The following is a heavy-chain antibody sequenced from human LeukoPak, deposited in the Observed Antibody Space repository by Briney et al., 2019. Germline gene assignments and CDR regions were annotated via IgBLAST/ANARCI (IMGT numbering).Heavy chain of an antibody. J-gene: IGHJ3*02. V-gene: IGHV3-30*18. CDR1: GFTFSSYA. CDR3: AKERRELFSSGWRETDAFDI. D-gene: IGHD6-19*01. CDR2: ISYDGSNK. Sequence: PGGSLGLSCAASGFTFSSYAMSWVRQAPGKGLEWVAVISYDGSNKYYADSVKGRFTISRDNSKNTLYLQMNSLRAEDTAVYYCAKERRELFSSGWRETDAFDIWGQGTMVTVSS.